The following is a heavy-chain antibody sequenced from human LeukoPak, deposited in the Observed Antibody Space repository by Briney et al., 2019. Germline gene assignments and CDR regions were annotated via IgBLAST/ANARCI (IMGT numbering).Heavy chain of an antibody. CDR2: ISNTGDTI. J-gene: IGHJ1*01. Sequence: GGSLRLSCAASGFTFNLFSMNWVRQAPGKGLEWLLYISNTGDTIYYADSVKGRFAIARDNAKDTVYLQMNSLRAEDTAVYYCAREQATGSNNEYFQDWGQGTLVTVSS. D-gene: IGHD2-2*01. CDR3: AREQATGSNNEYFQD. CDR1: GFTFNLFS. V-gene: IGHV3-48*01.